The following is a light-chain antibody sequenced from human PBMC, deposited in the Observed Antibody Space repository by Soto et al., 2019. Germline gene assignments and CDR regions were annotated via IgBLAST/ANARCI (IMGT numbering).Light chain of an antibody. V-gene: IGLV2-14*01. J-gene: IGLJ1*01. CDR3: SSYASSSSYV. Sequence: QSVLTQPASVSGSPGQSITISCTGTSSDVGGYNHVSWYQIHPGKAPKLIIYEVTSRPSGVSYRFSGSKSGNSASLTISGLQAEDEADYYCSSYASSSSYVFXGGTKGTV. CDR2: EVT. CDR1: SSDVGGYNH.